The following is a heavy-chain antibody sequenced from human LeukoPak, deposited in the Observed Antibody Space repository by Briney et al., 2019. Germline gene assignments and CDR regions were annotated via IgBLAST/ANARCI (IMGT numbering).Heavy chain of an antibody. J-gene: IGHJ4*02. Sequence: SETLSLTCTVSGGSISSGDYNWSWIRQPAGKGLEWIGRIYTSGSTNYNPSLKSRVTISLDTSKNQFSLKLSSVTAADTAVYYCARGYCSYTSCYNPPDSWGQGTLVTVSS. CDR2: IYTSGST. CDR3: ARGYCSYTSCYNPPDS. D-gene: IGHD2-2*02. V-gene: IGHV4-61*02. CDR1: GGSISSGDYN.